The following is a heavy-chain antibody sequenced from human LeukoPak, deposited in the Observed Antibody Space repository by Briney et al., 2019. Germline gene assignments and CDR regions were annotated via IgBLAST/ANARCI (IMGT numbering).Heavy chain of an antibody. CDR2: IYASGST. D-gene: IGHD5-18*01. J-gene: IGHJ4*02. CDR1: GGSISSYY. Sequence: SETLSLTCTVSGGSISSYYWSWIRQPAGKGLEWIGRIYASGSTNYNPSLKSRVTMSLDTSKNQFSLKLSSVTAADTAVYYCARVGGYSYGPLRYFDYWGQGTLVTVSS. V-gene: IGHV4-4*07. CDR3: ARVGGYSYGPLRYFDY.